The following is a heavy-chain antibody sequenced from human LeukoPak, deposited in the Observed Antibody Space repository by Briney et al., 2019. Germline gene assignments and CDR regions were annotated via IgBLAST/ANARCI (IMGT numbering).Heavy chain of an antibody. CDR2: IYSGGST. J-gene: IGHJ4*02. CDR1: GFTVSSNY. V-gene: IGHV3-53*01. D-gene: IGHD3-22*01. CDR3: ARGVHYYDSSGSAGY. Sequence: GGSLRLSCAASGFTVSSNYMSWVRQAPGKGLEWVSVIYSGGSTYYADSVKGRFTTSRDNSKNTLYLQMNSLRAEDTAVYYCARGVHYYDSSGSAGYWGQGTLVTASS.